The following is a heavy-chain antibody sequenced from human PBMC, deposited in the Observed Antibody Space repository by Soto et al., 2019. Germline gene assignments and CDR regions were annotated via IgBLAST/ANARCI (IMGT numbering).Heavy chain of an antibody. Sequence: SVKVSCKASGGTFSTHAISWVRQAPGQGPEWMGAVIPVLDVTTYARKFQGRVTITADESASTAYMELSSLGSVDTAMYYCARSITTEVSVFDIWGQGTMVTVSS. J-gene: IGHJ3*02. D-gene: IGHD3-3*01. V-gene: IGHV1-69*10. CDR1: GGTFSTHA. CDR3: ARSITTEVSVFDI. CDR2: VIPVLDVT.